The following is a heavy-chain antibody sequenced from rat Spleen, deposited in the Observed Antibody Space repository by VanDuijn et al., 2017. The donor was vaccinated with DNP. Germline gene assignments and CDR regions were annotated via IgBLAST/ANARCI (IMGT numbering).Heavy chain of an antibody. Sequence: QVQLKESGPGMVQPSQTLSLTCTVSGFSLTDYSAHWVCQPSGKGPEWMGKMWYDGDTAYNSALKSRLSISRDTSKSQVFLKMNSLQTEDTAIYYCTRGVTTVVTGWFAYWGQGTLVTVSS. CDR3: TRGVTTVVTGWFAY. CDR2: MWYDGDT. J-gene: IGHJ3*01. V-gene: IGHV2S30*01. CDR1: GFSLTDYS. D-gene: IGHD1-1*01.